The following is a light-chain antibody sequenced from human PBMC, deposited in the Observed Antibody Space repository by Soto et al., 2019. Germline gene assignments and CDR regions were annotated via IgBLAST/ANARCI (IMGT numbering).Light chain of an antibody. CDR3: QQYGRSQT. CDR2: STS. V-gene: IGKV3-20*01. Sequence: EIVLTHSPDTLSLCPWEIATLSCRASQRVSSDSLAWYQQQPGQAPRLLIYSTSNRATGIPDRFSGSGSGTDFTLTIRRLEPEDFALYYCQQYGRSQTFGQGTKVDIK. CDR1: QRVSSDS. J-gene: IGKJ1*01.